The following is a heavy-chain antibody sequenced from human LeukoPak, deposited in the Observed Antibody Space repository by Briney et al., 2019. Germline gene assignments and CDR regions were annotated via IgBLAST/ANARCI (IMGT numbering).Heavy chain of an antibody. V-gene: IGHV4-39*07. CDR3: AREPKYYYDSSGYYQNAFDI. CDR2: IYYSGNT. Sequence: SETLSLTCSVSGGSIRSTTYYWGWIRQPPGKGLEWIGSIYYSGNTYYSPSLMSRVTISVDTSKNQFSLKLSSVTAADTAVYYCAREPKYYYDSSGYYQNAFDIWGQGTMVTVSS. D-gene: IGHD3-22*01. CDR1: GGSIRSTTYY. J-gene: IGHJ3*02.